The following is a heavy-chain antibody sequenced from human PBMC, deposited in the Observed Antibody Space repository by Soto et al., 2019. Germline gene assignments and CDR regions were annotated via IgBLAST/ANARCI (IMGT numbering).Heavy chain of an antibody. CDR2: ISYDGSNK. CDR1: GFTFKNHA. J-gene: IGHJ3*02. CDR3: AKEGRSYDDFWNGSIGSFDI. Sequence: QGQLVESGGDAVQPGRSLRLSCVGSGFTFKNHAMHWVRLAPGQGLEWVAYISYDGSNKAYGDSVQGRFTISRDNSKNTVILQMNSLRVEDTGVFHCAKEGRSYDDFWNGSIGSFDIWGRGTTVTVSS. D-gene: IGHD3-3*01. V-gene: IGHV3-30*18.